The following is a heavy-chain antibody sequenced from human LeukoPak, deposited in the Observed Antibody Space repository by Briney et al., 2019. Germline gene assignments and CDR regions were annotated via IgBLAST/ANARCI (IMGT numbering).Heavy chain of an antibody. D-gene: IGHD3-22*01. CDR3: ASEVGRYYDSSGYYKYNWLDP. CDR2: IIPIFGTE. Sequence: ASVKVSCKASGGTFSSYAISWVRQAAGQGLEWMGGIIPIFGTENYAQKFQGRVTITADESTSTAYMEMSSLRSEDTAVYYCASEVGRYYDSSGYYKYNWLDPWGQGTLVTVSS. V-gene: IGHV1-69*13. CDR1: GGTFSSYA. J-gene: IGHJ5*02.